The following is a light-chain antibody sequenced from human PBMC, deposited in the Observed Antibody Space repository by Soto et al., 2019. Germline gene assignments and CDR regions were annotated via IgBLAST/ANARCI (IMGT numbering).Light chain of an antibody. CDR3: QQRINWPLT. Sequence: VLTQSPATLSLSPGERATLSCRASQSISTYLAWYQQKPGQAPRLLIYDAVNRATGIPARFSGSGSGTDFTLIIDSLAPEDFEVYYCQQRINWPLTFGGGTKVDIK. J-gene: IGKJ4*01. V-gene: IGKV3-11*01. CDR2: DAV. CDR1: QSISTY.